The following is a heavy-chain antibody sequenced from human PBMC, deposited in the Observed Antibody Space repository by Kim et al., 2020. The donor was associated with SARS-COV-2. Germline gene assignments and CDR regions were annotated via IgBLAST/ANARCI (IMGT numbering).Heavy chain of an antibody. V-gene: IGHV4-59*01. CDR1: SDSISSYY. D-gene: IGHD2-15*01. CDR2: IYYSGST. J-gene: IGHJ6*01. CDR3: ARSEGPGRWHQFYY. Sequence: SETLSLTCSVSSDSISSYYCSWIRQLPGKGLEWLGYIYYSGSTDYNPSLKSRVTISLDTSKNQFSLYLTSVTAADTAVYYCARSEGPGRWHQFYY.